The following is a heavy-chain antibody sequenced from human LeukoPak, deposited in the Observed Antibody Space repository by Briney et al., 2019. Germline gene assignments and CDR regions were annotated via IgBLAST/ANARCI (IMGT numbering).Heavy chain of an antibody. CDR1: GFTFSNYW. J-gene: IGHJ4*02. D-gene: IGHD3-22*01. V-gene: IGHV3-7*01. CDR2: MKPDGSEK. CDR3: VRDRFGYSDY. Sequence: QTGGSLRLSCAASGFTFSNYWMSWVRQAPGKGLEWVANMKPDGSEKYYVDSVKGRLTISKDDAKNSLYLQIHSLRADDTAVYYCVRDRFGYSDYWGQGTLVTVSS.